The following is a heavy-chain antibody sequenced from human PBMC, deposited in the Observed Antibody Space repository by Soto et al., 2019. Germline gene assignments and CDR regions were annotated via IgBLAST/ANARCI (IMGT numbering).Heavy chain of an antibody. Sequence: PVGSLRLSCAASGFTFSSYWMHWVRQAPGKGLVWVSRINSDGSSTSYADSVKGRFTISRDNAKNTLYLQMNSLRAEDTAVYYCARPERAYYYDSSGLYFDYWGQGTLVTVSS. V-gene: IGHV3-74*01. CDR3: ARPERAYYYDSSGLYFDY. CDR2: INSDGSST. D-gene: IGHD3-22*01. J-gene: IGHJ4*02. CDR1: GFTFSSYW.